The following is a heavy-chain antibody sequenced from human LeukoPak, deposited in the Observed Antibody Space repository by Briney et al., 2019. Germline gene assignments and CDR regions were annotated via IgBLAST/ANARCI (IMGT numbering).Heavy chain of an antibody. D-gene: IGHD6-19*01. Sequence: QAGGSLRLSCAASGFTFGSYAMYWVRQAPGKGLEWVPGISGSGGSTFYADSVKGRFTISRDNSENTVYLQMNSLRADDTAVYYCAKTTAGYSSGRYPGWPVDYWGQGTLVTVSS. CDR2: ISGSGGST. J-gene: IGHJ4*02. CDR1: GFTFGSYA. V-gene: IGHV3-23*01. CDR3: AKTTAGYSSGRYPGWPVDY.